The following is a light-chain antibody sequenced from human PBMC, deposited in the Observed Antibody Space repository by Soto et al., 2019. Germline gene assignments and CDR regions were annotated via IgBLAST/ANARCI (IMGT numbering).Light chain of an antibody. CDR2: GVS. V-gene: IGKV3-20*01. J-gene: IGKJ5*01. Sequence: EIELTQSPGTLSLSPGERATLSCRASQRLASSYLAWFQQGPGQAPRLLLYGVSSRATGIPDRFSGSGSGTDFTLAISRVEPEDFAVYFCQQYADSPITFGQGTRLEIK. CDR3: QQYADSPIT. CDR1: QRLASSY.